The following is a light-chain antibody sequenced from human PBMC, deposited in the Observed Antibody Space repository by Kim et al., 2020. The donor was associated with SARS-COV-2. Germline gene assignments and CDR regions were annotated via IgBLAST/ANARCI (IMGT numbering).Light chain of an antibody. V-gene: IGKV1-39*01. J-gene: IGKJ1*01. CDR1: QTINSY. CDR2: AAS. Sequence: DIQMTQSPSSLSASVGDRVTITCRASQTINSYLNWYQQKPGKAPKLLIYAASSLQSGVPSRFSGSGSGTDFTLTISSLQPEDFATYYCQQSYSTPQSTFGQGTKVDIK. CDR3: QQSYSTPQST.